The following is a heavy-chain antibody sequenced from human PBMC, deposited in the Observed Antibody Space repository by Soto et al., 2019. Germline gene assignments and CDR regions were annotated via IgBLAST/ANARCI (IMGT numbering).Heavy chain of an antibody. V-gene: IGHV3-48*02. CDR1: GFTFSTFS. D-gene: IGHD6-19*01. CDR3: ERYLGWAFDS. Sequence: EVQLVESGGGSVQPGGSLRLSCAASGFTFSTFSMNWVRQAPGRGLEWISYISGGGRPISYADSVKGRFTISRDNAKNSLYLQMDSLTDEDTAVYYCERYLGWAFDSWGQGTLVTVSS. J-gene: IGHJ4*02. CDR2: ISGGGRPI.